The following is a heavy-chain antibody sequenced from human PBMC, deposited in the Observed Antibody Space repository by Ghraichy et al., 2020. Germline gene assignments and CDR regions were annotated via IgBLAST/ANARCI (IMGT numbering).Heavy chain of an antibody. D-gene: IGHD5-18*01. V-gene: IGHV3-21*01. CDR1: GFTFSSYS. CDR3: ARDVDTAMAPLKYYGMDV. J-gene: IGHJ6*02. CDR2: INSSSSYI. Sequence: GGSLRLSCAASGFTFSSYSMNWVRQAPGKGPEWVSSINSSSSYIYYADSVKGRFTISRDNAKNSLYLQMNSLRAEDTAVYYCARDVDTAMAPLKYYGMDVWGQGTTVTVSS.